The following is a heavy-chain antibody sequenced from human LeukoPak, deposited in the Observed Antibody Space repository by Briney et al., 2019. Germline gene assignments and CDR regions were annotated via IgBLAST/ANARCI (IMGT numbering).Heavy chain of an antibody. Sequence: PGGSLRLSCAASGFTFSSYWMSWVRQAPGKGLEWVANIKQDGSEKYYVDSVKGRFTISRDNAKNTLYLQMNSLRAEDTAVYYCARDHLVEADTANGYYYGMDVWGQGTTVTVSS. J-gene: IGHJ6*02. CDR1: GFTFSSYW. D-gene: IGHD5-18*01. CDR3: ARDHLVEADTANGYYYGMDV. CDR2: IKQDGSEK. V-gene: IGHV3-7*01.